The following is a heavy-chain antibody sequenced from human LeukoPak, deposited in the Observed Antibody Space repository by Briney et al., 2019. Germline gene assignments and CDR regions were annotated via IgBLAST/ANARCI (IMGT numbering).Heavy chain of an antibody. V-gene: IGHV3-23*01. J-gene: IGHJ4*02. CDR1: GFTFSSYA. Sequence: GGSLRLSCAASGFTFSSYAMSWVRQAPGKGLEWVSAISGSGGSTYYADSVKGRFTISRDNSKNTLYLQMNSLRAEDTAVYYCARVAETYYYDSSGFFDYWGQGTLVTVSS. CDR2: ISGSGGST. CDR3: ARVAETYYYDSSGFFDY. D-gene: IGHD3-22*01.